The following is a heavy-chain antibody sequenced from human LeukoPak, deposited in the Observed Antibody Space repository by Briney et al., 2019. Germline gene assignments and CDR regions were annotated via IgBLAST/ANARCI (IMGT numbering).Heavy chain of an antibody. CDR1: GFTFSSYW. V-gene: IGHV3-74*01. J-gene: IGHJ6*03. CDR3: AXARRXGYCSSTSCXXYYXXYMD. D-gene: IGHD2-2*01. CDR2: INTDGSST. Sequence: PGGSLRLSCAASGFTFSSYWMHWVRQAPGKGLVWVSRINTDGSSTSYADSVKGRFTISRDNAKNTLYLQMNSLRAEDTAVYYCAXARRXGYCSSTSCXXYYXXYMD.